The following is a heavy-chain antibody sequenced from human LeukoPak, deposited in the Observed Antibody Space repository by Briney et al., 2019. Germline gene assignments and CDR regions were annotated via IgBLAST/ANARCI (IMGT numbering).Heavy chain of an antibody. CDR3: ARDPIVGATGYNWFDP. J-gene: IGHJ5*02. V-gene: IGHV1-69*01. CDR2: IIPIFGTA. CDR1: GGTFSSYA. D-gene: IGHD1-26*01. Sequence: SVEVSCKASGGTFSSYAISWVRQAPGQGLEWMGGIIPIFGTANYAQKFQGRVTITADESTSTAYMELSSLRSEDTAVYYCARDPIVGATGYNWFDPWGQGTQVTVSS.